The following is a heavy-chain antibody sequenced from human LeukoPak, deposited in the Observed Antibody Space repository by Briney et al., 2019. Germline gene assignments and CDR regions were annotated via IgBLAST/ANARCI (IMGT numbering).Heavy chain of an antibody. Sequence: RALVKVSCKASGGTFSSYAISWVRQAPGQGLEWMGRIIPILGIANYAQKFQGRVTITADKSTSTAYMEPSSLRSEDTAVYYCARDFFIAAAGTDYWGQGTLVTVSS. V-gene: IGHV1-69*04. J-gene: IGHJ4*02. D-gene: IGHD6-13*01. CDR2: IIPILGIA. CDR1: GGTFSSYA. CDR3: ARDFFIAAAGTDY.